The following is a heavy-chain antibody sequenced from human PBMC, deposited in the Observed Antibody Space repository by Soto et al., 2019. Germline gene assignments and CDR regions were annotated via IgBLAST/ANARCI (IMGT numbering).Heavy chain of an antibody. D-gene: IGHD3-22*01. CDR1: GFTFSGYA. CDR2: ISASGGST. J-gene: IGHJ4*02. CDR3: AKTPYYYVSSGYYPGDY. Sequence: GGSLRLSCAASGFTFSGYAMSWVRQAPGKGLEWVSTISASGGSTYYAGSVKGRFTISRDNSKNTLYLQMNSLRAEDTAVYYCAKTPYYYVSSGYYPGDYWGQGALVTVSS. V-gene: IGHV3-23*01.